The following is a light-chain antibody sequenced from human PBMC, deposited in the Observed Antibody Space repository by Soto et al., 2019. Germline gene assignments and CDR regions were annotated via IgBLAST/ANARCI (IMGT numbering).Light chain of an antibody. CDR1: QSVSSSY. CDR2: GAS. Sequence: EIVLTQSPGTLSLSPGERATLSCRASQSVSSSYLAWYQQKPGQAPRLLIYGASSRATGIPDRFSGSGSGTDFTLTISRLEPEDFAVYYCQQYGSSPWTFGQGNKLEIK. J-gene: IGKJ1*01. CDR3: QQYGSSPWT. V-gene: IGKV3-20*01.